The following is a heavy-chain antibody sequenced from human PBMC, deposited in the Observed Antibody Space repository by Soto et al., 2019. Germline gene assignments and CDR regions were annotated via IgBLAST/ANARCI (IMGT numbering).Heavy chain of an antibody. J-gene: IGHJ4*02. V-gene: IGHV3-23*01. CDR2: VTGNPGSA. CDR3: AKTYYAFPSGYYFDY. D-gene: IGHD3-3*01. Sequence: EVQVLESGGDLVQPGGSLRLSCAASGFTFSSSVMSWVRQAPGKGLEWVSSVTGNPGSAYYAHSVKGRFTISRDNSRKTLSRQMNSLRSDDTALYYCAKTYYAFPSGYYFDYWGQGALVTVSS. CDR1: GFTFSSSV.